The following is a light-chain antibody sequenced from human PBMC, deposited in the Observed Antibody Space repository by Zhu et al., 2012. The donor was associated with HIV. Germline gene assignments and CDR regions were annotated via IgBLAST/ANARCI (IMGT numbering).Light chain of an antibody. CDR2: DAS. Sequence: AIQLTQSPSSLSASVGDRVTITCRASQGISSGLAWYRQKQGKPPKLLIYDASSLKSGVPSRFSGSGSGTDFTLTISSLQPEDFASYYCQQFNGYPLTFGGGTKVEIK. CDR1: QGISSG. V-gene: IGKV1-13*02. CDR3: QQFNGYPLT. J-gene: IGKJ4*01.